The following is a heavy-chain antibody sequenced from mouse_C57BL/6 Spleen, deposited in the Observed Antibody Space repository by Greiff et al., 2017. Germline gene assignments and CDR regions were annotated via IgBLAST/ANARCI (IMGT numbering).Heavy chain of an antibody. CDR1: GFTFSSYA. CDR2: ISDGGSYT. D-gene: IGHD1-3*01. Sequence: EVQLVESGGGLVKPGGSLKLSCAASGFTFSSYAMSWVRQTPEKRLEWVATISDGGSYTYYPDNVKGRFTISRDNAKNNLYLQMSHLKSEDTAMYYCARDKSPYAMDYWGQGTSVTVSS. V-gene: IGHV5-4*01. CDR3: ARDKSPYAMDY. J-gene: IGHJ4*01.